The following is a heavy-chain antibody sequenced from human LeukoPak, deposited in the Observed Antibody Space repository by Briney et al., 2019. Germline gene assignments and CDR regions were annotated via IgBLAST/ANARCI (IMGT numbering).Heavy chain of an antibody. J-gene: IGHJ6*03. CDR2: ISYDGSNK. CDR3: PGGYYYYMDV. Sequence: GGSLRLSCAASGFTFSSYAMYWVRQAPGKGLEWVAVISYDGSNKYYADSVKGRFTISRDNSKNTLYLQMNSLRAEDTAVYYCPGGYYYYMDVWGKGTTVTVSS. CDR1: GFTFSSYA. V-gene: IGHV3-30-3*01.